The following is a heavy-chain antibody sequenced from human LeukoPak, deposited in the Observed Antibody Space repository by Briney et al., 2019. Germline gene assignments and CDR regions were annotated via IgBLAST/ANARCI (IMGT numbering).Heavy chain of an antibody. CDR3: ARHSSSWRPPIDY. D-gene: IGHD6-13*01. V-gene: IGHV5-51*01. J-gene: IGHJ4*02. CDR2: IYPGDSDT. Sequence: GESLKISCKGSEYSFSSYWIGWVRQMPGKGLEWMGIIYPGDSDTRYSPSFQGQVTISADKSISTAYLQWASLKASDTAMYYCARHSSSWRPPIDYWGQGTLVTVSS. CDR1: EYSFSSYW.